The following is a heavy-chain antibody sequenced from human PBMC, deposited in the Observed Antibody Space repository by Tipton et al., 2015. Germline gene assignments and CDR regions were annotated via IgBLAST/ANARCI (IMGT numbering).Heavy chain of an antibody. CDR3: ARTPRVEGFLEWYPADDGFDI. Sequence: GSLRLSCAASGFLVSDNYINWVRQAPGKGLEWAAVIYSGGSALYTDSVRGRFTVSRDNSKNTVFLQMNSLRADDTAIYYCARTPRVEGFLEWYPADDGFDIWGQGTRVTVSS. CDR1: GFLVSDNY. D-gene: IGHD3-3*01. CDR2: IYSGGSA. V-gene: IGHV3-66*02. J-gene: IGHJ3*02.